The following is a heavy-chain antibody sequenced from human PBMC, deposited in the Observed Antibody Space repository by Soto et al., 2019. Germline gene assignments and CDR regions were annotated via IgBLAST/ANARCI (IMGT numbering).Heavy chain of an antibody. CDR3: VRAFSSGSLYYFDY. J-gene: IGHJ4*02. V-gene: IGHV3-30*04. CDR1: GFTFSSYA. D-gene: IGHD1-26*01. Sequence: GGSLRLSCAASGFTFSSYAMHWVRQAPGKGLEWVAVISYDGSNKYYADSVKGRFTISRDNSKNTLYLQMNSLRAEDTAVYYCVRAFSSGSLYYFDYWGQGTLVTVSS. CDR2: ISYDGSNK.